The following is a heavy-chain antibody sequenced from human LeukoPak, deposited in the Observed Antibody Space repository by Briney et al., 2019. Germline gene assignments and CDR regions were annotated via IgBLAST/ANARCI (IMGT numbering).Heavy chain of an antibody. Sequence: SEILSLTCTVSGGYISCYYWGWIRQPPGKGLGWVGILYYSGSTNYKPSLKSRVTISVDTSKNQFSLTVNYVPAADAAVYYCARGRVFDYWGQGTLVTVSS. V-gene: IGHV4-59*01. CDR1: GGYISCYY. J-gene: IGHJ4*02. CDR3: ARGRVFDY. CDR2: LYYSGST.